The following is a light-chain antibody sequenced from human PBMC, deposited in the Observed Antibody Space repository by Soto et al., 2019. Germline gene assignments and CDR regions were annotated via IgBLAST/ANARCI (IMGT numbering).Light chain of an antibody. J-gene: IGLJ3*02. CDR1: SSNIGNNY. CDR2: DNN. V-gene: IGLV1-51*01. CDR3: GTWDSSLSAGV. Sequence: QSVLTQPPSVSAAPGQKVTISCSGSSSNIGNNYVSWYQQIPGTAPKLLMYDNNKRPSGIPDRFSATKSGTSATLGITGLQTGDEADYYCGTWDSSLSAGVFGGGTKVTVL.